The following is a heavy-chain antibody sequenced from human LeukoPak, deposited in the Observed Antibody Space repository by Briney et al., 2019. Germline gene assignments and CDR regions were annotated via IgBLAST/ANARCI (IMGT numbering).Heavy chain of an antibody. CDR2: INSDGSST. Sequence: PGGSLRLSCAASGFTFSSYWMHWVREAPGKGVVWVSRINSDGSSTNYADSVKGRFTISRDNAKNTLYLQVKSLRAEDTAVYYCARGPSGWGSLDSWGQGTLVTVSS. D-gene: IGHD7-27*01. CDR1: GFTFSSYW. CDR3: ARGPSGWGSLDS. V-gene: IGHV3-74*01. J-gene: IGHJ4*02.